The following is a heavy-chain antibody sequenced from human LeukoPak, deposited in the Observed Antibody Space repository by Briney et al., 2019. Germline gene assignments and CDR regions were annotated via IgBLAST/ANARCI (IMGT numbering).Heavy chain of an antibody. J-gene: IGHJ5*02. CDR3: ARSGAYDYGGNSEGNWFDP. V-gene: IGHV3-11*01. CDR2: ISSSGSTI. Sequence: GGSLRLSCAASGFTFSDYYMSWIRQAPGKGLEWVSYISSSGSTIYYADSVKGRFTISRDNAKNSLYLQMNSLRAEDTAVYYCARSGAYDYGGNSEGNWFDPWGQGTLVTVSS. CDR1: GFTFSDYY. D-gene: IGHD4-23*01.